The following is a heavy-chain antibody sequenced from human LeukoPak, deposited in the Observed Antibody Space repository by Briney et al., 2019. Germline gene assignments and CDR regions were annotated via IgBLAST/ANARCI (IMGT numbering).Heavy chain of an antibody. D-gene: IGHD4-11*01. J-gene: IGHJ4*02. CDR1: GGSISSSDW. Sequence: PSETLSLTCAVSGGSISSSDWWSWVRQPPGKGLEWIGEIWHSGSTNYNPSLKSRVTISVDKSQNQFSLKLNSVTAADTAVYYCARISSNYVDTHYWGQGTQVTVSS. CDR2: IWHSGST. V-gene: IGHV4-4*02. CDR3: ARISSNYVDTHY.